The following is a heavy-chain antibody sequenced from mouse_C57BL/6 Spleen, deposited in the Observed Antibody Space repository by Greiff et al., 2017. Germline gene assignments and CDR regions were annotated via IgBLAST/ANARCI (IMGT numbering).Heavy chain of an antibody. J-gene: IGHJ4*01. D-gene: IGHD2-2*01. V-gene: IGHV1-64*01. Sequence: QVQLQQPGAELVKPGASVKLSCKASGYTFTSYWMHWVKQRPGQGLEWIGMIHPNSGSTNYNEKFKSKATLTVDKSSSTAYMQLSSLTSEDSAVYYCARWGHDVYAMDYWGQGTSVTVSS. CDR2: IHPNSGST. CDR1: GYTFTSYW. CDR3: ARWGHDVYAMDY.